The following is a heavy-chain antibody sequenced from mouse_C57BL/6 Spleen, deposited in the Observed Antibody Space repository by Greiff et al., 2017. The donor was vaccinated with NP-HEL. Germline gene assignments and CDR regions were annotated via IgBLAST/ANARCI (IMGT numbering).Heavy chain of an antibody. CDR3: ADYGSSLYWYFDV. Sequence: EVKLQESGPVLVKPGASVKMSCKASGYTFTDYYMNWVKQSHGKSLEWIGVINPYNGGTSYNQKFKGKATLTVDKSSSTAYMELNSLTSEDSAVYYCADYGSSLYWYFDVWGTGTTVTVSS. V-gene: IGHV1-19*01. CDR2: INPYNGGT. CDR1: GYTFTDYY. D-gene: IGHD1-1*01. J-gene: IGHJ1*03.